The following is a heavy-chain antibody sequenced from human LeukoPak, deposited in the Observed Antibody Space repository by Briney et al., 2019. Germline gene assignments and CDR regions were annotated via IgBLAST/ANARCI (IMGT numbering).Heavy chain of an antibody. CDR1: GGSISSSSYY. D-gene: IGHD1-7*01. J-gene: IGHJ4*02. CDR2: IYTSGST. CDR3: ARDRPGTTSIQDY. Sequence: SETLSLTCTVSGGSISSSSYYWSWIRQPAGKGLEWIGRIYTSGSTNYNPSLKSRVTISVDTSKNQFSLKLSSVTAADTAVYYCARDRPGTTSIQDYWGQGTLVTVSS. V-gene: IGHV4-61*02.